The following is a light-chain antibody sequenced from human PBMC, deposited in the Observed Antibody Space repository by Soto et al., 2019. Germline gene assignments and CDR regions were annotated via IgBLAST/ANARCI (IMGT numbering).Light chain of an antibody. Sequence: DIQMTQSPSTLSASVGDRVTITCRASQSIRNWLAWYQQKSGKAPKLLIYKASSLESGVSSRFSGSGSGTEFTLTINSLQPDDFATYYCQHYDSYPITFGQGTRLEI. J-gene: IGKJ5*01. V-gene: IGKV1-5*03. CDR2: KAS. CDR3: QHYDSYPIT. CDR1: QSIRNW.